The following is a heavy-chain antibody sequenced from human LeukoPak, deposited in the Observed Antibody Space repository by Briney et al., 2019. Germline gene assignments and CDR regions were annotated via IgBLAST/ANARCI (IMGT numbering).Heavy chain of an antibody. CDR3: ARDSYYGSGSDVNYYYMDV. J-gene: IGHJ6*03. CDR2: MNPNNGNT. D-gene: IGHD3-10*01. V-gene: IGHV1-8*01. CDR1: GYTFTSYD. Sequence: ASVKVSCKASGYTFTSYDINWVRQATGQGLEWMGWMNPNNGNTGYAQKFQGRVTMTRNTSTGTAYMELSSLRSEDTAVYYCARDSYYGSGSDVNYYYMDVWGKGTTVTISS.